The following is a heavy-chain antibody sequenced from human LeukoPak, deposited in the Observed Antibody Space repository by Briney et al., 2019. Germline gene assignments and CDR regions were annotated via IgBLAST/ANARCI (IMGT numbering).Heavy chain of an antibody. D-gene: IGHD2-21*01. CDR3: ARLDCISDACYNY. CDR2: INYSGRS. CDR1: GDSISSDF. V-gene: IGHV4-59*08. Sequence: SGTLSLTCIVSGDSISSDFWSWIRQSPGKGLEWIGYINYSGRSEYNPSLKSRVTISIDRSKNHVSLKMRSVTAADTAMYYCARLDCISDACYNYWALGALVTVSS. J-gene: IGHJ4*02.